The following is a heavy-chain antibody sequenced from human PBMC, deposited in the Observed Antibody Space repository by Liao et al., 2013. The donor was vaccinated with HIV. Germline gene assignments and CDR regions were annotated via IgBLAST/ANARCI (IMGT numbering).Heavy chain of an antibody. V-gene: IGHV4-34*02. CDR1: GGSFSGYS. J-gene: IGHJ3*02. CDR2: INHSGST. D-gene: IGHD4-17*01. CDR3: ARGVPPWGDYGALDI. Sequence: QVQLQQWGAGLLKPSETLSLTCAVYGGSFSGYSGAGSASPQGRGWSGLGEINHSGSTNYNPSLKSRVTISVDTSNNQFSLRLISVTSADTAVYFCARGVPPWGDYGALDIWGQGTMVTVSS.